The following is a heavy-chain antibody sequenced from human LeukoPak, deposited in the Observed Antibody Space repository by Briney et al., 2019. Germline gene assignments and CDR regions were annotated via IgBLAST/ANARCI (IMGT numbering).Heavy chain of an antibody. J-gene: IGHJ4*02. CDR2: INYSGST. Sequence: SETLSLTCTVSGGSVSSTTYYWSWIRQPPGKGLEWIASINYSGSTYYNPSLKSRVTISVDTSENQFSLEPSSVTAADTSMYYCARYVVCGSGKYYFDYWGQGTLVTVSS. CDR3: ARYVVCGSGKYYFDY. V-gene: IGHV4-39*01. D-gene: IGHD3-10*01. CDR1: GGSVSSTTYY.